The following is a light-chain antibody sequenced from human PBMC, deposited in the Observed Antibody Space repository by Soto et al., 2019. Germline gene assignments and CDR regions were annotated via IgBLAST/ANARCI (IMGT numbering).Light chain of an antibody. V-gene: IGLV2-8*01. J-gene: IGLJ3*02. CDR1: SSDVGAYNY. CDR2: DVS. CDR3: ISYAGSSIWV. Sequence: QSALTQPPSASGSPGQSVTISCTGTSSDVGAYNYVSWYQQHPGKAPKLMIYDVSKRPSGVPDRCSGSKSGNTASLTVSGLHAEDEADFYCISYAGSSIWVFGGGTKLTVL.